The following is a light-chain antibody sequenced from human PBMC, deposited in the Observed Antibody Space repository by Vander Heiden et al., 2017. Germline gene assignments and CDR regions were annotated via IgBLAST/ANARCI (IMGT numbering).Light chain of an antibody. CDR2: DAS. CDR3: QQRSNWLLT. CDR1: QSVSSS. J-gene: IGKJ4*01. V-gene: IGKV3-11*01. Sequence: EIVLTQSPATMASAAGERASLSCRARQSVSSSLAWYQQKPGQAPRLLIYDASNRATGIPDRFSGSGSGTDFTLTISSLEPEDFAVYYCQQRSNWLLTFGGGTKVEIK.